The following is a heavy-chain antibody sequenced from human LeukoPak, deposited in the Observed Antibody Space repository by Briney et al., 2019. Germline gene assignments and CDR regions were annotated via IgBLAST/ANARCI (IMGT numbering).Heavy chain of an antibody. CDR3: ASPSLMSGEPSYFDF. CDR2: IYYTGNT. V-gene: IGHV4-39*07. D-gene: IGHD4-17*01. J-gene: IGHJ4*02. Sequence: SETLSLTCTVSGGSVSSSNFYWAWIRQPPGKGLEWIGSIYYTGNTFYNPSLKSRGTLSIDTSKNQFSLKLTSVTAADTAVYYCASPSLMSGEPSYFDFWGQGTLVSVSA. CDR1: GGSVSSSNFY.